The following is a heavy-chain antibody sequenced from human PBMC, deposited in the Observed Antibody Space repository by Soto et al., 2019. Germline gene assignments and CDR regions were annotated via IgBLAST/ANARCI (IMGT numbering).Heavy chain of an antibody. Sequence: EVQLLESGGGLAQPGRSLRLSCRTSGLTFGSYAMAWVRQSPGKGLEWVSSISGSSGSSYYADSVKGRFTISRDNSRNRLYLQMTDLRVEDTAVYFCATWLAGLRAFDPWGQGTLVSVSS. CDR1: GLTFGSYA. J-gene: IGHJ5*02. D-gene: IGHD2-15*01. CDR3: ATWLAGLRAFDP. CDR2: ISGSSGSS. V-gene: IGHV3-23*01.